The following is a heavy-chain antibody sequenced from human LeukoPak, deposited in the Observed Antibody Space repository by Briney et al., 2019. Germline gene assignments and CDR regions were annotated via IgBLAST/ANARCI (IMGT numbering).Heavy chain of an antibody. J-gene: IGHJ3*02. CDR2: IYYSGST. CDR3: ARGGTAVIAPYAFDI. V-gene: IGHV4-59*01. Sequence: SETLSLTCSVSGGSISSYYWSWIRQPPGKGLEWIGYIYYSGSTNCNPSVKSRVAMSVDTSKKQFSLKLSSLTAADTAVYYCARGGTAVIAPYAFDIWGQGTMVTVSS. D-gene: IGHD4-23*01. CDR1: GGSISSYY.